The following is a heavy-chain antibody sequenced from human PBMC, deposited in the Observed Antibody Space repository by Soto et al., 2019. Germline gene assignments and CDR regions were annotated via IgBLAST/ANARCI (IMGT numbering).Heavy chain of an antibody. CDR1: GGTFSSYA. Sequence: QVQLVQSGAEVKKPGSSVKVSCKASGGTFSSYAISWVRQAPGQGLEWMGGIIPIFGTANYAQKFQGRVTITADKSTSTAYKELSSLRSEDTAVYYCARDQYYDFWSGTQKTFDPWGQGTLVTVSS. CDR3: ARDQYYDFWSGTQKTFDP. J-gene: IGHJ5*02. CDR2: IIPIFGTA. V-gene: IGHV1-69*06. D-gene: IGHD3-3*01.